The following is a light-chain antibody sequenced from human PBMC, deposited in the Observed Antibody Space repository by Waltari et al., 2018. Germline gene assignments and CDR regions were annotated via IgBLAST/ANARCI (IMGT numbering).Light chain of an antibody. V-gene: IGKV1-39*01. J-gene: IGKJ4*01. CDR1: KSIRSY. Sequence: DIQMTQSPSSLSASLGDRVTITCRASKSIRSYLNWYQQKPGKAPKLLIYDASNLQSGVPSRFSGSGSGTDFTLTISRLQAEDFATYFCQQSYSTPLTFGGGAKVEIK. CDR2: DAS. CDR3: QQSYSTPLT.